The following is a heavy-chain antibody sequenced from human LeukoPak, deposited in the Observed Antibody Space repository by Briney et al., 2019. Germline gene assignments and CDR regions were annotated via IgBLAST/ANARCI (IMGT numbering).Heavy chain of an antibody. CDR1: GFTFSSYS. CDR3: AKDIGVGYYFDY. Sequence: GGSLRLSCAASGFTFSSYSMNWVRQAPGKGLEWVSSISSSSSYIYYADSVKGRFTISRDNAKNSLYLQMNSLRAGDTAVYYCAKDIGVGYYFDYWGQGTLVTVSS. CDR2: ISSSSSYI. V-gene: IGHV3-21*01. J-gene: IGHJ4*02. D-gene: IGHD6-19*01.